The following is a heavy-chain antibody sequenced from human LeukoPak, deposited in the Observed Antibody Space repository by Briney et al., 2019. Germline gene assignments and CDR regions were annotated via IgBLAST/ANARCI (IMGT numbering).Heavy chain of an antibody. CDR3: AGYGDYNDAFDI. CDR2: ISSSSSYI. V-gene: IGHV3-21*01. J-gene: IGHJ3*02. CDR1: GFTFSSYS. D-gene: IGHD4-17*01. Sequence: GGSLRLSCAASGFTFSSYSMNWVRQAPGKGLEWVSSISSSSSYIYYADSVKGRFTISRDNAKNSLYLQMNSLRAEDTAVYYCAGYGDYNDAFDIWGQGTMVTVSS.